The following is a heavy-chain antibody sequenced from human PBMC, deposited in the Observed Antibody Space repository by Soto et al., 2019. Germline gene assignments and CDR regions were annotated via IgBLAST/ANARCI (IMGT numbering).Heavy chain of an antibody. J-gene: IGHJ4*02. CDR1: GGSVSSGSYY. D-gene: IGHD3-22*01. V-gene: IGHV4-61*01. CDR2: IYYSGIT. CDR3: ARVDYDSSGYPTYFFDY. Sequence: SETLSLTCTVSGGSVSSGSYYWSWIRQPPGKGLEWIGYIYYSGITNYTPSLKSRVTISVDMSKNQFSLRLSSVTAADTAVYYCARVDYDSSGYPTYFFDYWGQGTLVTVSS.